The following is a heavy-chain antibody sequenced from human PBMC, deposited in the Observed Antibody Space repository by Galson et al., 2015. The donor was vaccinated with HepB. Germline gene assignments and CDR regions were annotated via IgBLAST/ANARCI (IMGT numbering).Heavy chain of an antibody. CDR2: FDPEDGET. D-gene: IGHD3-10*01. V-gene: IGHV1-24*01. CDR1: GYTLTELS. CDR3: ATVPQSRITMVRGVIKIDDAFDI. J-gene: IGHJ3*02. Sequence: SVKVSCKVSGYTLTELSMHWVRQAPGKGLEWMGGFDPEDGETIYAQKFQGRVTMTEDTSTDTAYMELSSLRSEDTAVYYCATVPQSRITMVRGVIKIDDAFDIWGQGTMVTVSS.